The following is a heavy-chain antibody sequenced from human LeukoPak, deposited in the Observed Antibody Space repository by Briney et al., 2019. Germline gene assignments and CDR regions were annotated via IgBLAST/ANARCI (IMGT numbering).Heavy chain of an antibody. Sequence: SETLSLTCSVSGGSVSTSHYYWGWIRQPPGRGLEWIGNVYYSGTTYSNPSLRSRVSISVDTSRNQFSLKLNSVTAADTAVYYCAREEGGTLYYWGQGTLVTVSS. J-gene: IGHJ4*02. CDR2: VYYSGTT. D-gene: IGHD1-14*01. CDR3: AREEGGTLYY. V-gene: IGHV4-39*07. CDR1: GGSVSTSHYY.